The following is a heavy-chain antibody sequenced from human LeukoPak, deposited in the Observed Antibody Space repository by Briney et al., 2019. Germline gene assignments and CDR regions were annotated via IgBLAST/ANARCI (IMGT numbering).Heavy chain of an antibody. D-gene: IGHD3-10*01. CDR1: GFTFSSYA. CDR2: ISGSGGST. J-gene: IGHJ4*02. V-gene: IGHV3-23*01. CDR3: AKGTRITMVRGVTDY. Sequence: GGSLGLSCAASGFTFSSYAMSWVRQAPGKGLEWVSAISGSGGSTYYADSVKGRFTISRDNSKNTLYLQMNSLRAEDTAVYYCAKGTRITMVRGVTDYWGQGTLVTVSS.